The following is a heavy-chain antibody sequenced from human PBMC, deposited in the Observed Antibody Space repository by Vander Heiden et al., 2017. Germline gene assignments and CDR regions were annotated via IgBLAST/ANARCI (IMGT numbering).Heavy chain of an antibody. CDR3: ARGPRSITTARDYFDY. V-gene: IGHV1-69*01. Sequence: QVQLVQSGAEVKKPGSSVKVSCKASGGTFSSYAISWVRPAPGQGLEWMGGIIPIFGTANYAQKFQGRVTITADESTSTAYMELSSLRSEDTAVYYCARGPRSITTARDYFDYWGQGTLVTVSS. CDR1: GGTFSSYA. CDR2: IIPIFGTA. J-gene: IGHJ4*02. D-gene: IGHD3-10*01.